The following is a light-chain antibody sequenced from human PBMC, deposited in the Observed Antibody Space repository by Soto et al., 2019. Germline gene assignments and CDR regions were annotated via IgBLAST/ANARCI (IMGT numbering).Light chain of an antibody. V-gene: IGLV2-14*01. Sequence: QSVLTQPASVSGSPGQSITISCTGTSSDVGGYKYVSWYQQHPDKAPKLIIFEVSNRPSGISSRFSGSKSGNTASLTISGLQAEDEADYYCSSYTNSIAVFGGGTKLTVL. CDR1: SSDVGGYKY. J-gene: IGLJ3*02. CDR3: SSYTNSIAV. CDR2: EVS.